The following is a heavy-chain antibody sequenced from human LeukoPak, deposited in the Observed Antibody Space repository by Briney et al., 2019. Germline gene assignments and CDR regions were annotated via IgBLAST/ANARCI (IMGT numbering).Heavy chain of an antibody. CDR1: GGSVSSGSYY. D-gene: IGHD2-2*02. CDR3: ARVMPRVPAAIGGDYYYYMDV. CDR2: IYTSGST. V-gene: IGHV4-61*02. Sequence: SQTLSLTCTVSGGSVSSGSYYWSWIRQPAGKGLEWIGRIYTSGSTNYNPSLKSRVTISVDTSKNQFSLKLSSVTAADTAVYYCARVMPRVPAAIGGDYYYYMDVWGKGTTVTVSS. J-gene: IGHJ6*03.